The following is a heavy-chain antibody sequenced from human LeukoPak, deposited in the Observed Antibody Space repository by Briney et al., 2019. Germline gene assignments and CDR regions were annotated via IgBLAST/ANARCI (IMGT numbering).Heavy chain of an antibody. V-gene: IGHV3-23*01. J-gene: IGHJ4*02. CDR3: AKDRFSVVVPAAADY. CDR2: ISGSGGST. CDR1: GFTFSSYA. D-gene: IGHD2-2*01. Sequence: GGSLRLSCAASGFTFSSYAMSWVRQAPGKGLEWVSAISGSGGSTYYADSVKGRFTISRDNSKNTLYLQMSSLRAEDTAVYYCAKDRFSVVVPAAADYWGQGTLVTVSS.